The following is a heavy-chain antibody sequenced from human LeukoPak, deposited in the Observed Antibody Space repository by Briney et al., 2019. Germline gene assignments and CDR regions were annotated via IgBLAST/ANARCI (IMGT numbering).Heavy chain of an antibody. CDR1: GYTFTSYG. J-gene: IGHJ5*02. CDR3: ARITYYDSSGDYSPSTFDH. Sequence: GASVKVSCKASGYTFTSYGISWVRQAPGQGLEWMGWISAYNGNTNYAQKLQGRVTMTTDTSTSTAYMELRSLRSDDTAVYYCARITYYDSSGDYSPSTFDHWGQGTLVTVSS. D-gene: IGHD3-22*01. V-gene: IGHV1-18*01. CDR2: ISAYNGNT.